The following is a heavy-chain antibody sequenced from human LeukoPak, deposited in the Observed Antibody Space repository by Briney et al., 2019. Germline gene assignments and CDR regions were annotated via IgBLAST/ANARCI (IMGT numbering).Heavy chain of an antibody. J-gene: IGHJ4*02. CDR1: GGSIRSNHYY. Sequence: PSETLSLTCTVSGGSIRSNHYYWVWIRQPPGKGLEWIGSIYYSGSTYNNPSLKSRVTISVDTSKNQFSLKLTSVTAADTAVYYCASAPSSYWWHFDCWGQGTLVTVSS. V-gene: IGHV4-39*01. CDR3: ASAPSSYWWHFDC. D-gene: IGHD3-22*01. CDR2: IYYSGST.